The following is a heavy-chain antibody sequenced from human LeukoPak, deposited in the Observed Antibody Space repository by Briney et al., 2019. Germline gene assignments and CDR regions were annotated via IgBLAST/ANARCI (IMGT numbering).Heavy chain of an antibody. J-gene: IGHJ4*01. V-gene: IGHV4-34*01. D-gene: IGHD2-21*01. CDR2: INHSGST. CDR3: ARALIRQLLAMGY. CDR1: GGSFSGYY. Sequence: SETLSLTCAVYGGSFSGYYWSWIRQPPGKGLEWIGEINHSGSTNYNPSLKSRVTISVDTSKNQFSLKLSSVTAADTAVYYCARALIRQLLAMGYWGQGTPVTGSS.